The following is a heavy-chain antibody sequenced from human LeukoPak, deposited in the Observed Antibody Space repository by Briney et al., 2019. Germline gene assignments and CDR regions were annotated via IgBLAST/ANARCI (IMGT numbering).Heavy chain of an antibody. CDR2: IKQDGSER. J-gene: IGHJ4*02. D-gene: IGHD3-9*01. CDR1: GFTFSRYW. Sequence: PGGSLRLSCAASGFTFSRYWMSWFRQAPGKGLEWVANIKQDGSERYYVDSVKGRFTISRDNAKNSLYLQMNSLRAEDTAVYYCASENYDILTGYYTHFDYWGQGTLVTVSS. CDR3: ASENYDILTGYYTHFDY. V-gene: IGHV3-7*01.